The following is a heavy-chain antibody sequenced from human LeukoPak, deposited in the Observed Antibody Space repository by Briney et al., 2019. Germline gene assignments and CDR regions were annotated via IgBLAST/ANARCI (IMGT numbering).Heavy chain of an antibody. Sequence: SETLSLTCAVYGGSFSGYYWSWIRQPPGKGLEWIGEINHSGSTNYNPSLESRVTISVDTSKNQFSLKLSSVTAADTAVYYCARRTWSGYFLWGQGTLVTVSS. J-gene: IGHJ4*02. CDR2: INHSGST. V-gene: IGHV4-34*01. D-gene: IGHD3-3*01. CDR1: GGSFSGYY. CDR3: ARRTWSGYFL.